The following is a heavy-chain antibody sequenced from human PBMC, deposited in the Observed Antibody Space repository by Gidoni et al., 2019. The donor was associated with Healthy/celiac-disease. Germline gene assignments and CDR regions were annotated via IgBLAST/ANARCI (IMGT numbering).Heavy chain of an antibody. CDR1: GFTFSSYA. CDR2: ISYDGSNK. J-gene: IGHJ4*02. CDR3: ASQAVAAFFDY. D-gene: IGHD6-19*01. V-gene: IGHV3-30-3*01. Sequence: QVQLVESGGGVVQPGRSLSLSCAASGFTFSSYAMHWVPQAPGKGLEWVAVISYDGSNKYYADSVKGRFTISRDNSKNTLYLQMNSLRAEDTAVYYCASQAVAAFFDYWGQGTLVTVSS.